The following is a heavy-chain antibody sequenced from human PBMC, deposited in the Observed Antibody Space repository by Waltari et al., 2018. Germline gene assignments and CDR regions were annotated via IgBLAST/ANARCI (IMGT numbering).Heavy chain of an antibody. J-gene: IGHJ3*02. D-gene: IGHD1-26*01. CDR1: GSTLPEFS. CDR3: ATVAYSGSYSDAFDI. CDR2: FDPEDGET. Sequence: QVQLVQSGAAVKKPGASVTVSCKVSGSTLPEFSMHRVRQPPGKGLEWMGGFDPEDGETIYAQKFQGRVTMTEDTSTDTAYMELSSLRSEDTAVYYCATVAYSGSYSDAFDIWGQGTMVTVSS. V-gene: IGHV1-24*01.